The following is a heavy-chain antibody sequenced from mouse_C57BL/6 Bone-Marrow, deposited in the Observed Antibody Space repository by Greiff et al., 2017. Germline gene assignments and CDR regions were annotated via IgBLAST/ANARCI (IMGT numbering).Heavy chain of an antibody. D-gene: IGHD2-4*01. CDR1: GFTFTDYY. V-gene: IGHV7-3*01. J-gene: IGHJ3*01. CDR2: IRNKANGYTT. CDR3: ASLYDYDGEFAY. Sequence: EVQLVESGGGLVQPGGSLSLSCAASGFTFTDYYMSWVRQPPGKALEWLGFIRNKANGYTTEYSASVKGRFTISRDNSQSILYLQMNALRAEDSATYYCASLYDYDGEFAYWGQGTLVTVSA.